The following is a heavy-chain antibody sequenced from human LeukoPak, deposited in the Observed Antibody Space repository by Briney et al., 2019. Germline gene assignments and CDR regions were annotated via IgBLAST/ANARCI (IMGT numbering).Heavy chain of an antibody. CDR3: ASGGIAAAGKGPDY. V-gene: IGHV1-69*13. CDR1: GGTFSSYA. D-gene: IGHD6-13*01. Sequence: SVKVSCKASGGTFSSYAISWVRQAPGQGLEWMGGIIPIFGTANYAQKFQGRVTITADESTSTAYMELSSLRSEDTAVYYCASGGIAAAGKGPDYWGQGTLVTVSS. CDR2: IIPIFGTA. J-gene: IGHJ4*02.